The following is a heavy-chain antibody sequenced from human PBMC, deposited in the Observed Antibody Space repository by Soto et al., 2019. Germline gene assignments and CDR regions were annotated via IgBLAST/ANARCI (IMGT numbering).Heavy chain of an antibody. Sequence: DSVKGRFTISRDNSKNTLYLQMNSLRAEDTAVYYCALGMVVESWGQGTLVSVSS. D-gene: IGHD3-22*01. CDR3: ALGMVVES. V-gene: IGHV3-30*03. J-gene: IGHJ4*02.